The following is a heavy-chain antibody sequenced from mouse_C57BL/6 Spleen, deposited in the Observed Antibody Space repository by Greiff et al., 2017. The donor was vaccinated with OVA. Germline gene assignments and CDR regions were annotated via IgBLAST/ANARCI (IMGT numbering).Heavy chain of an antibody. CDR1: GYTFTSYT. D-gene: IGHD3-2*02. V-gene: IGHV1-4*01. Sequence: VKLMESGAELARPGASVKMSCKASGYTFTSYTMHWVKQRPGQGLEWIGYINPSSGYTKYNQKFKDKATLTADKSSSTAYMQLSSLTSEDSAVYYCARSILDSSGYYFDYWGQGTTLTVSS. J-gene: IGHJ2*01. CDR2: INPSSGYT. CDR3: ARSILDSSGYYFDY.